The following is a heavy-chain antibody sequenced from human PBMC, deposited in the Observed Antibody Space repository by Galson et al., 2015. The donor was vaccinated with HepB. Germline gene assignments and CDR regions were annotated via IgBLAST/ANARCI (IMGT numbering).Heavy chain of an antibody. D-gene: IGHD3-10*01. J-gene: IGHJ5*02. V-gene: IGHV3-23*01. CDR2: ITGSGDGT. CDR1: GFTFSSYA. Sequence: SLRLSCAASGFTFSSYALTWVRQAPGKGLEWVSSITGSGDGTYYADSVRGRFAISRDNSKNTLFLHVHSLTAEDTAVYYCAKGRASGKVDWFDPWGRGALVTVSS. CDR3: AKGRASGKVDWFDP.